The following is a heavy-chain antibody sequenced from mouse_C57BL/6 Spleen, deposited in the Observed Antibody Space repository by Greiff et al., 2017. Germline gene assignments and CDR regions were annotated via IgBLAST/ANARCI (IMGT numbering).Heavy chain of an antibody. Sequence: EVKLVESGPELVKPGASVKIPCKASGYTFTDYTMDWVKQSHGKSLEWIGGISPNNGGTIYNQKFKGKATLTVDKSSSTAYMGLRSLTSEDTAVYYCARGHYGSIYDWDFEVWGTGTTVTVSS. J-gene: IGHJ1*03. CDR2: ISPNNGGT. CDR1: GYTFTDYT. CDR3: ARGHYGSIYDWDFEV. D-gene: IGHD1-1*01. V-gene: IGHV1-18*01.